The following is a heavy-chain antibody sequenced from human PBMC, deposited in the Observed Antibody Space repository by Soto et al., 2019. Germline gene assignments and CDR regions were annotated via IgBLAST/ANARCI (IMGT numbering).Heavy chain of an antibody. CDR1: GFTFSSYG. J-gene: IGHJ4*02. V-gene: IGHV3-30*18. D-gene: IGHD6-6*01. CDR3: AKCMGEYSTSELDY. CDR2: ISYDGSNK. Sequence: QVQLVESGGGVVQPGRSPRLSCAASGFTFSSYGLHWVRQAPGKGLEWVAVISYDGSNKYYADSVKGRFTVSRDNSKNTLYVQMNSLRAEDTAIYYCAKCMGEYSTSELDYWGQGTLVTVSS.